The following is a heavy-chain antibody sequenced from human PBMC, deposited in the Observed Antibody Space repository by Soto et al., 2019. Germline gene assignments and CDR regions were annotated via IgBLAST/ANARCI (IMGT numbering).Heavy chain of an antibody. D-gene: IGHD3-16*01. CDR3: ARPEANYDYRS. CDR2: IYYSGST. V-gene: IGHV4-39*01. Sequence: QLPLQESGPGLVKPSETLSLTCTVSGGSISSSSYYWGWIRQPPGKGLEWIGSIYYSGSTYYNPSLKSRVTISVDTSKNQFSLKLSSVTAADTAVYYCARPEANYDYRSWGQGTLVTVSS. J-gene: IGHJ4*02. CDR1: GGSISSSSYY.